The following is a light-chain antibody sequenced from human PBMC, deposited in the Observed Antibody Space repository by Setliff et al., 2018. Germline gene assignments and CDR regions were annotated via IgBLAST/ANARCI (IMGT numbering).Light chain of an antibody. CDR1: SSDVGGYNY. CDR3: CSYAGSYTYV. V-gene: IGLV2-11*01. CDR2: DVS. Sequence: QPALAQPRSVSGSPGQSVTISCTGTSSDVGGYNYVSWYQQHPGKAPKVMIYDVSKRPSGVPDRFSGSKSGNTASLTISGLQAEDEAEYYCCSYAGSYTYVFGTGTKVTVL. J-gene: IGLJ1*01.